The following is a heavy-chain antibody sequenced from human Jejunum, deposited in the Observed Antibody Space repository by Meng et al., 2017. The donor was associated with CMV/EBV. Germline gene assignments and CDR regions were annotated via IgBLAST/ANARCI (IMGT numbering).Heavy chain of an antibody. CDR2: ISAYNGDT. D-gene: IGHD3-16*01. CDR1: GYTFTNYG. V-gene: IGHV1-18*01. J-gene: IGHJ2*01. CDR3: AREGLVGDLRYFDL. Sequence: ELLVQSGSEWKTTEASVKVLCKASGYTFTNYGITWVRQAPGQGLEWMGWISAYNGDTNYAQTLQGRVTMTTDTSTSTAYMELRSLRSDDTAVYYCAREGLVGDLRYFDLWGRGTLVTVSS.